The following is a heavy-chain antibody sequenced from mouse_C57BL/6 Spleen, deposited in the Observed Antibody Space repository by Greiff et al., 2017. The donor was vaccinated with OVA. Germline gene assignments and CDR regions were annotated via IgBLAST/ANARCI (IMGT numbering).Heavy chain of an antibody. CDR1: GYSITSGYY. CDR3: ARTGTTGFDY. CDR2: ISYDGSN. Sequence: EVQRVESGPGLVKPSQSLSLTCSVTGYSITSGYYWNWIRQFPGNKLEWMGYISYDGSNNYNPSLKNRISITRDTSKNQFFLKLNSVTTEDTATYYCARTGTTGFDYWGQGTTLTVSS. D-gene: IGHD4-1*01. V-gene: IGHV3-6*01. J-gene: IGHJ2*01.